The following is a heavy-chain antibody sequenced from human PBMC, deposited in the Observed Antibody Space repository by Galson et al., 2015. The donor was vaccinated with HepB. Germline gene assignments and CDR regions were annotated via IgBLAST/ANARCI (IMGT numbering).Heavy chain of an antibody. V-gene: IGHV3-23*01. D-gene: IGHD2-15*01. CDR1: GFAFSSYG. J-gene: IGHJ5*02. Sequence: SLRLSCAASGFAFSSYGMSWVRQAPWKGLEWVSGVSSGERTDYADSVKGRFTISRDNSNNTLYLQMNSLRVEDTGIYYCVKDGWAYCIEHCNWFDPWGQGTLVTVSS. CDR3: VKDGWAYCIEHCNWFDP. CDR2: VSSGERT.